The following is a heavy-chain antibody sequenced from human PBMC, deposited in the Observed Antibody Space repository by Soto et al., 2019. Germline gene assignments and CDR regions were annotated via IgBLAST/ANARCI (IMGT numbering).Heavy chain of an antibody. CDR3: AREKAVAGTTFDY. Sequence: GGSLRLSCAASGFSLSSYWMHWVRQVPGKGLVWVSRIQSDGSSTHYADSVKGRFTISKDNAKNTLYLQMDSLRVEDAAVYYCAREKAVAGTTFDYWGQGTLVTVSS. CDR1: GFSLSSYW. V-gene: IGHV3-74*01. CDR2: IQSDGSST. D-gene: IGHD6-19*01. J-gene: IGHJ4*02.